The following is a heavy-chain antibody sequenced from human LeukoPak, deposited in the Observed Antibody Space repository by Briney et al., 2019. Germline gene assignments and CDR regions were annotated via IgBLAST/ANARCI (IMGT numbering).Heavy chain of an antibody. CDR2: IYYSGST. CDR3: ARENYYDSSGYDY. D-gene: IGHD3-22*01. Sequence: SETLSLTCTVSGVSISSGGYYWSWIRQHAGKGLEWIGYIYYSGSTYYNPSLKSRVTISVDTSKNQFSLKLSSVTAADTAVYYCARENYYDSSGYDYWGQGTLVTVSS. CDR1: GVSISSGGYY. V-gene: IGHV4-31*03. J-gene: IGHJ4*02.